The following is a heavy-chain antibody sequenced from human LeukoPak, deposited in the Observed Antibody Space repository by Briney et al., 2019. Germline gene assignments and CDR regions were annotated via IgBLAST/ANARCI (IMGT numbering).Heavy chain of an antibody. CDR2: ISGSGGST. J-gene: IGHJ4*02. Sequence: PGGSLRLSCAASGFTFNSYAMSWVRQAPGKGLEWVSAISGSGGSTYYADSVKGRFTISRDNSKNTLYLQMNSLRAEDTAVYYCAKGQLLRLDYFDYWGQGTLVTVSS. CDR1: GFTFNSYA. CDR3: AKGQLLRLDYFDY. D-gene: IGHD2-2*01. V-gene: IGHV3-23*01.